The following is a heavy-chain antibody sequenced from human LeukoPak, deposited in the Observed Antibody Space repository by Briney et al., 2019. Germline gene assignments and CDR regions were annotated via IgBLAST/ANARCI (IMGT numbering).Heavy chain of an antibody. CDR3: ARTKISGSYLGSYMDV. CDR2: IYYSGST. Sequence: SETLSLTCTVSGGSISSYYWSWIRQPPGKGLEWIGSIYYSGSTYYNPSLKSRVTISVDTSKNQFSLKLSSVTAADTAVYYCARTKISGSYLGSYMDVWGKGTTVTVSS. J-gene: IGHJ6*03. D-gene: IGHD1-26*01. V-gene: IGHV4-39*01. CDR1: GGSISSYY.